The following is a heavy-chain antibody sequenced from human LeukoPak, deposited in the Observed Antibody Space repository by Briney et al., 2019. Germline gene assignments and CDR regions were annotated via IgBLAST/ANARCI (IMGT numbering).Heavy chain of an antibody. D-gene: IGHD5-12*01. CDR2: INPNSGGT. CDR1: GYTFTGYY. V-gene: IGHV1-2*02. CDR3: ARLLERPYSGYDYSDY. Sequence: ASVKVSCKASGYTFTGYYMHWVRQAPGQGLEWMGWINPNSGGTNYAQKFQGRVTMTRNTSISTAYMELSSLRSEDTAVYYCARLLERPYSGYDYSDYWGQGTLVTVSS. J-gene: IGHJ4*02.